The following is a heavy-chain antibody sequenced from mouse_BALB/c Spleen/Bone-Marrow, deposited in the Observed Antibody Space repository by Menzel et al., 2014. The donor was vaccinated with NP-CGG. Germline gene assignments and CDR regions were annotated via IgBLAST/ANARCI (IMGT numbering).Heavy chain of an antibody. D-gene: IGHD1-2*01. V-gene: IGHV14-3*02. CDR3: TREGHYYGPDALDY. Sequence: EVQLQESGAELVKPGASVKLSCTASGFNVKDTYMQWVKQRPEQGLEWIGRIDPANGNTQYDPTFQGKATITTDTSSNTAYLQLSRLTSEDTAVYYCTREGHYYGPDALDYWGQGTSVTVSS. J-gene: IGHJ4*01. CDR2: IDPANGNT. CDR1: GFNVKDTY.